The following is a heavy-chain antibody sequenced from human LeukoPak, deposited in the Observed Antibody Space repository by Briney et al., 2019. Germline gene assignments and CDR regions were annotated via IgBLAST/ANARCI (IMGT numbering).Heavy chain of an antibody. V-gene: IGHV3-21*01. CDR2: ISSSSSYI. J-gene: IGHJ4*02. CDR1: GFTFSSYS. CDR3: ARTHSSGWYIPVDY. D-gene: IGHD6-19*01. Sequence: GGSLRLSCAASGFTFSSYSMNWVGQAPGKGMEWVSSISSSSSYIYYADSVKGRFTISRDNAKNSLYLQMNSLRAEDTAVYYCARTHSSGWYIPVDYWGQGTLVTVSS.